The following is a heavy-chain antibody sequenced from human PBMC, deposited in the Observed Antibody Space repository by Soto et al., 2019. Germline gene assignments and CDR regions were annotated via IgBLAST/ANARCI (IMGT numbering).Heavy chain of an antibody. Sequence: SETLSLTCAVSGGSISTSNWWSWVRQPPGKGLEWIGEVYRTGSTTYNPSLESRLTISVDKSKNQFSLKLTSVTAADTAVYYCARARATIAAPAIFDCWGQGSLVTVSS. D-gene: IGHD6-13*01. CDR1: GGSISTSNW. CDR3: ARARATIAAPAIFDC. J-gene: IGHJ4*02. CDR2: VYRTGST. V-gene: IGHV4-4*02.